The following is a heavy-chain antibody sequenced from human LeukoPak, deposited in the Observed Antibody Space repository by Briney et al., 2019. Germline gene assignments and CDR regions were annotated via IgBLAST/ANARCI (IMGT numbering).Heavy chain of an antibody. V-gene: IGHV4-34*01. CDR1: GGSFSGYY. CDR3: ARGIYDSDFDY. J-gene: IGHJ4*02. D-gene: IGHD3-22*01. Sequence: PSETLSLTCAVYGGSFSGYYWSWIRQPPGKGLEWIGEINHSGSTNYNPSLKSRVTISVDTSKNQFSLKLSSVTAADTAVYYYARGIYDSDFDYWGQGTLVTVSS. CDR2: INHSGST.